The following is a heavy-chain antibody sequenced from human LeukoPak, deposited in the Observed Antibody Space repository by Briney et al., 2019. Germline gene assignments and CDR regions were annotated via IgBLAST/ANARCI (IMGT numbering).Heavy chain of an antibody. CDR1: GFTFDDYA. CDR3: AKDIGGPTITGPSDY. Sequence: PGGSLRLSCAASGFTFDDYAMHWVRHAPGKGLEWASGISWNSGSIGYADSVKGRFTISRDNAKNSLYLQMNSLRAEDTALYYCAKDIGGPTITGPSDYWGQGTLVTVSS. V-gene: IGHV3-9*01. CDR2: ISWNSGSI. D-gene: IGHD5-12*01. J-gene: IGHJ4*02.